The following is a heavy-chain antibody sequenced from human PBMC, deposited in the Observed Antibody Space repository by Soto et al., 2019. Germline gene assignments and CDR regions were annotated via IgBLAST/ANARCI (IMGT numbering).Heavy chain of an antibody. CDR1: GGSISSGDYY. Sequence: QVQLQESGPGLVKPSQTLSLTCTVSGGSISSGDYYWSWIRQPPGKGLEWIGYIYYSGSTYYNPSLKSRVXXXVXXSENQFSLELSSVTAADTAVYYGARGRPDGSRLGPWGQGTLVTVSS. V-gene: IGHV4-30-4*01. D-gene: IGHD6-13*01. J-gene: IGHJ5*02. CDR2: IYYSGST. CDR3: ARGRPDGSRLGP.